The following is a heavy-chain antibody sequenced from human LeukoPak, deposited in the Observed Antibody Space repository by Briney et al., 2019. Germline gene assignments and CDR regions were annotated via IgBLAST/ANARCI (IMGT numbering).Heavy chain of an antibody. J-gene: IGHJ4*02. CDR1: GYTFTGDY. V-gene: IGHV1-2*06. CDR3: ARVAAAAGAFRLGY. D-gene: IGHD6-13*01. Sequence: ASVKVSCKASGYTFTGDYMHWVRQAPGQGLEWMGRINPNSGGTNYAQKFQGRVTMTRDTSIRTAYMELSRLRSDGPAVYYCARVAAAAGAFRLGYWGQGPLVTASS. CDR2: INPNSGGT.